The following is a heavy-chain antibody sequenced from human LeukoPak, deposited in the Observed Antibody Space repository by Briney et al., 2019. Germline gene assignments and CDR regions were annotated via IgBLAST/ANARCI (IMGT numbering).Heavy chain of an antibody. CDR2: ISYDGSNK. CDR1: GFTFSSYG. D-gene: IGHD5-18*01. CDR3: AKDRDSYGLFDY. V-gene: IGHV3-30*18. Sequence: PGRSLRLSCAASGFTFSSYGMHWVRQAPGKGLEWVAVISYDGSNKYYADSVKGRFTISRDNSKNTLYLQMNSLRAEGTAVYYCAKDRDSYGLFDYWGQGTLVTVSS. J-gene: IGHJ4*02.